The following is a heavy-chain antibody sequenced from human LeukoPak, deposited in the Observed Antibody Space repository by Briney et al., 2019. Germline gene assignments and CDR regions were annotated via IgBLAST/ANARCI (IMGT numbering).Heavy chain of an antibody. CDR3: ARGNSGYSARFDY. V-gene: IGHV1-46*01. D-gene: IGHD3-22*01. J-gene: IGHJ4*02. Sequence: ASVKVSCKASGYTFTSYYMHWVRQAPGQGLEWMGIINPSGGSTSYAQKFQGRVTITADKSTSTAYMELSSLRSEDTAVYYCARGNSGYSARFDYWGQGTLVTVSS. CDR2: INPSGGST. CDR1: GYTFTSYY.